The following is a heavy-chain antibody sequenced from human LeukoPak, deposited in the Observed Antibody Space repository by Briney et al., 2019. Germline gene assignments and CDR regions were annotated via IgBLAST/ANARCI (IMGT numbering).Heavy chain of an antibody. D-gene: IGHD3-22*01. CDR1: GFTVSSNY. J-gene: IGHJ1*01. V-gene: IGHV3-53*01. Sequence: GGSLRLSCAASGFTVSSNYMSWVRQAPGKGLEWVSVIYSGGTTYYADSVKGRFTISRDNSKSTLYLQMNSLRAEDTAMYYCARDRGDSSGYYYVGYFQHWGQGTLVTVSS. CDR3: ARDRGDSSGYYYVGYFQH. CDR2: IYSGGTT.